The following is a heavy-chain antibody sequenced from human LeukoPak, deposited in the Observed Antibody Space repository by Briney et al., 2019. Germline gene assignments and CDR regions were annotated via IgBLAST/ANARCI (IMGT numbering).Heavy chain of an antibody. CDR1: GFTFSSYW. V-gene: IGHV3-7*01. Sequence: GGSLRLSCAASGFTFSSYWMSWVRQAPGKGLEWVANIKQDGSEKYYVDSVKGRFTISRDNAKNSLYLQMNSLRAEDTAVYYCATDAYYYDSSGYYGYWGQGTLVTVSS. CDR2: IKQDGSEK. CDR3: ATDAYYYDSSGYYGY. J-gene: IGHJ4*02. D-gene: IGHD3-22*01.